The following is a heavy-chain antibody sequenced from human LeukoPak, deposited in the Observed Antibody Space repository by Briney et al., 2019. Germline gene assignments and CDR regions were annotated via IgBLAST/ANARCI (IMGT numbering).Heavy chain of an antibody. Sequence: PGGSLRLSCAASGFTFSRFWMNWVRQAPGKGLEWVSSISSSSSHIFYADSVRGRFTISRDNAKNSLFLQLNSLRAEDTAVYYCARGGSGTTKDDTFDIWGQGTMVTVSS. CDR2: ISSSSSHI. CDR3: ARGGSGTTKDDTFDI. CDR1: GFTFSRFW. V-gene: IGHV3-21*01. J-gene: IGHJ3*02. D-gene: IGHD3-10*01.